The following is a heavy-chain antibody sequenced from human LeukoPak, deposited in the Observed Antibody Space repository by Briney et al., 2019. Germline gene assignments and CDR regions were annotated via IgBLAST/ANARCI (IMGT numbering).Heavy chain of an antibody. Sequence: GGSLRLSCAASGFTFRSYSMNWVRQAPGKGLEWVSYIGSSGSTIYYADSVKGRFTISRDNAKNSLYLQMNSLRAEDTAVYYCARERDRQLDAFDIWGQGTMVTVSS. V-gene: IGHV3-48*04. CDR3: ARERDRQLDAFDI. D-gene: IGHD6-13*01. CDR1: GFTFRSYS. CDR2: IGSSGSTI. J-gene: IGHJ3*02.